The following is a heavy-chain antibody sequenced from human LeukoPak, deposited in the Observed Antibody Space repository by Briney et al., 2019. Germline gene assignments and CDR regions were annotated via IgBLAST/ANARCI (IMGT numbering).Heavy chain of an antibody. CDR1: GFTFSSYA. V-gene: IGHV3-23*01. CDR2: ISGSGGST. Sequence: PGGSLRLSCAASGFTFSSYAMSWVRQAPGEGLEWVSAISGSGGSTYYADSVKGRFTISRDNSKNTLYLQMNSLRAEDTAVYYCANSRPVVGAFDIWGQGTMVTVSS. D-gene: IGHD1-26*01. J-gene: IGHJ3*02. CDR3: ANSRPVVGAFDI.